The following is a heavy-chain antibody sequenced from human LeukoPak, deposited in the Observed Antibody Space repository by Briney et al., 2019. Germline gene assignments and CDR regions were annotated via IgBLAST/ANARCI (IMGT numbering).Heavy chain of an antibody. J-gene: IGHJ4*02. CDR2: IKEDGSEI. Sequence: GGSLRLSCAASAFTFSSYWMSWVRQAPGKGLEWVANIKEDGSEINYVDSVKGRFTISRDNAKNSLYLQMSSLRVEDTAVYYCARDRGYSGFDYWGQGTLVNVSS. CDR1: AFTFSSYW. CDR3: ARDRGYSGFDY. D-gene: IGHD4-23*01. V-gene: IGHV3-7*01.